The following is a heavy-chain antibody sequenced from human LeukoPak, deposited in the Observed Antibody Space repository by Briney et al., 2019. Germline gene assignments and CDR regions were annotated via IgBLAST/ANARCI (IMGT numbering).Heavy chain of an antibody. Sequence: PSETLSLTCTVSGGSISSYYWSWIRQPAGKGLEWIGRIYTSGSTNYNPSLKSRVTMSVDTSKNQFSLKLSSVTAADTAVYYCARGLPRGYCSSTSCSANHFDYWGQGTLVTVSS. CDR1: GGSISSYY. J-gene: IGHJ4*02. CDR2: IYTSGST. V-gene: IGHV4-4*07. D-gene: IGHD2-2*01. CDR3: ARGLPRGYCSSTSCSANHFDY.